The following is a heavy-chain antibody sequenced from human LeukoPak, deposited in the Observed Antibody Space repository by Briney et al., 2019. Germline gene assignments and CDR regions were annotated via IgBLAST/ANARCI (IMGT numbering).Heavy chain of an antibody. Sequence: GGSLRLSCAASGFTFSSYWMSWVRQAPGKGLEWVTNIKQDGSEKYYVDSVKGRFTISRDNAKNSLYLQMNSLRAEDTAVYYCPRDPYYYDSSRLADYWGQGTLVTVSS. CDR2: IKQDGSEK. V-gene: IGHV3-7*01. D-gene: IGHD3-22*01. J-gene: IGHJ4*02. CDR3: PRDPYYYDSSRLADY. CDR1: GFTFSSYW.